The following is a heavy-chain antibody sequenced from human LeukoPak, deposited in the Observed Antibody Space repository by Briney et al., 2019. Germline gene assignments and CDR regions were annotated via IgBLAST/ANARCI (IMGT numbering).Heavy chain of an antibody. V-gene: IGHV3-11*06. J-gene: IGHJ4*02. D-gene: IGHD6-13*01. CDR2: ISGDSSYT. CDR1: GFIFSDYY. Sequence: GGSLRLSCAASGFIFSDYYMTWIRQAPGKGREWISYISGDSSYTRYADSVKGRFTVSRDNAKNSLYLQMNSLRAEDTAVYYCARLHSTAAAGTYDYWGQGTLVTVSS. CDR3: ARLHSTAAAGTYDY.